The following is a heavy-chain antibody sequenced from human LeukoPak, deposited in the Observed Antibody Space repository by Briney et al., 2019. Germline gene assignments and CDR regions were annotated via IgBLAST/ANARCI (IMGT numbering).Heavy chain of an antibody. Sequence: GSLRLSCAASGFTFSSYWMSWVRQAPGKGLEWVANIKQDGSEKYYVDSVKGRFTISRDNAKNSLYLQVNSLRAEDTAVYYCARDGSGSYFNWFDPWGQGTLVTVSS. CDR3: ARDGSGSYFNWFDP. D-gene: IGHD3-10*01. J-gene: IGHJ5*02. CDR1: GFTFSSYW. CDR2: IKQDGSEK. V-gene: IGHV3-7*04.